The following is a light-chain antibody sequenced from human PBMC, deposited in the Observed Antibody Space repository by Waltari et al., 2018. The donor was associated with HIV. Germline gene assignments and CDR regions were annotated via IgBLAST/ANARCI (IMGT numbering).Light chain of an antibody. J-gene: IGLJ1*01. CDR2: SNN. Sequence: QSVLTQPPSASGTPGQRVTISCSGSSSNIGSNTVNWYQQLPGTAPKLLIYSNNQRPSGVPDRFSGSKSGTSASLASSGLQSEDEADYYCAAWDDSLNGLVFGTGTKVTVL. CDR1: SSNIGSNT. CDR3: AAWDDSLNGLV. V-gene: IGLV1-44*01.